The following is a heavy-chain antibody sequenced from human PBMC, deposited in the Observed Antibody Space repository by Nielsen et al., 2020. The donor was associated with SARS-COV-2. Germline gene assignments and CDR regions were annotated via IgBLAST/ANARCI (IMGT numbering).Heavy chain of an antibody. CDR1: GFTFDDYG. J-gene: IGHJ6*02. CDR2: INSNGRTT. CDR3: AIDLTYGSPAHYFYQMDV. Sequence: GESLKISCTASGFTFDDYGMNWVRQAPGKGLEWVAYINSNGRTTHHADSVKGRFTISRDNIRDSVYLQMNGLRGDDTAVYYCAIDLTYGSPAHYFYQMDVWGQGTTVNVSS. V-gene: IGHV3-48*01. D-gene: IGHD5-24*01.